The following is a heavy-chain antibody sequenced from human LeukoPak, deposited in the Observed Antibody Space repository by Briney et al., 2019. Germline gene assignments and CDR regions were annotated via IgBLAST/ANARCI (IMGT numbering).Heavy chain of an antibody. D-gene: IGHD6-13*01. V-gene: IGHV3-7*01. CDR3: ASAAAAGTVSEYNWFDP. Sequence: GGSLRLSCAASGFTFSSYWMSWVRQAPGKGLEWVANIKQDGSEKYYVDSVKGRFTISRDNAKNSLYLQMNSLRAEDTAVYYCASAAAAGTVSEYNWFDPWGQGTLVTVSS. CDR2: IKQDGSEK. J-gene: IGHJ5*02. CDR1: GFTFSSYW.